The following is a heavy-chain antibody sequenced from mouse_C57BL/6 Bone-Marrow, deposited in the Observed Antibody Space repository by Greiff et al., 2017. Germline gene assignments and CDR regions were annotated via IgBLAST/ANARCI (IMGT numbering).Heavy chain of an antibody. CDR3: ARRGANWDGGDAMDY. CDR1: GFSLTSYG. D-gene: IGHD4-1*01. CDR2: IWSGGST. Sequence: QVQLKQSGPGLVQPSQSLSITCTVSGFSLTSYGVHWVRQSPGKGLEWLGVIWSGGSTDYNAAFISRLSISKDNSKSQVFFKMNSLQADDTAIYYCARRGANWDGGDAMDYWGQGTSVTVSS. V-gene: IGHV2-2*01. J-gene: IGHJ4*01.